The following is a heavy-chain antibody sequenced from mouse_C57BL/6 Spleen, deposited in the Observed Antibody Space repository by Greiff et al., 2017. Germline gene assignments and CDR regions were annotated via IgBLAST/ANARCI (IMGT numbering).Heavy chain of an antibody. CDR2: INYDGSST. CDR1: GFTFSDYY. V-gene: IGHV5-16*01. J-gene: IGHJ2*01. Sequence: EVQVVESEGGLVQPGSSMKLSCTASGFTFSDYYMAWVRQVPEKGLEWVANINYDGSSTYYLDSLKSRFIISRDNAKNILYLQMSSLKSEDTATYYCARVRGYFDYWGQGTTLTVSS. CDR3: ARVRGYFDY.